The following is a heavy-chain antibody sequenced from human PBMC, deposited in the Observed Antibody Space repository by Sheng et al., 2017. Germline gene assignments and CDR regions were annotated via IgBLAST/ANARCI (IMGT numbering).Heavy chain of an antibody. J-gene: IGHJ4*02. CDR1: GYTLTELS. D-gene: IGHD3-16*02. V-gene: IGHV1-24*01. CDR3: ATIMITFGGVIEQFAY. CDR2: FDPEDGET. Sequence: QVQLVQSGAEVKKPGASVKVSCKVSGYTLTELSMHWVRQAPGKGLEWMGGFDPEDGETIYAQKFQGRVTMTEDTSTDTAYMELSSLRSEDTAVYYCATIMITFGGVIEQFAYWGQGTLVTVSS.